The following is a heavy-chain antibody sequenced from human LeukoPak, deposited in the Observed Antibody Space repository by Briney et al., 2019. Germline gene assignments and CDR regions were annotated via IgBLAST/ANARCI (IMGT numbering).Heavy chain of an antibody. Sequence: PSQTLSLTCTVSGGSISSSSYYWGGIRQPPGKGLEWIGSIYYSGSTYYNPSLKSRVTISVDTSKNQFSLKLSSVTAADTAVYYCARDRRGDYDFWSGYYDRDNWFDPWGQGTLVTVSS. D-gene: IGHD3-3*01. V-gene: IGHV4-39*07. J-gene: IGHJ5*02. CDR1: GGSISSSSYY. CDR3: ARDRRGDYDFWSGYYDRDNWFDP. CDR2: IYYSGST.